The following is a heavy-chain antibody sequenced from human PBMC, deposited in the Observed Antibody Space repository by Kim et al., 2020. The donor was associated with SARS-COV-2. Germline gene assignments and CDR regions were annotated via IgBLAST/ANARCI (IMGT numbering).Heavy chain of an antibody. Sequence: YADSVKGRFTVSRDNAKKTLFLQMTSLRVEDTAVYYCVRDVSTSDTSFDPWGQGTLVTVSS. V-gene: IGHV3-74*01. CDR3: VRDVSTSDTSFDP. J-gene: IGHJ5*02.